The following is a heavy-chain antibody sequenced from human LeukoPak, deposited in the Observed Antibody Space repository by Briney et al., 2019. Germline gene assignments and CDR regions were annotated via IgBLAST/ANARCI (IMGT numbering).Heavy chain of an antibody. D-gene: IGHD2-2*01. Sequence: GASVKVSCKASGYTFTSYDINWVRQATGQGLEWMGWMNPNSGNTGYAQRFQGRVTMTRNTSISTAYMELSSLRSEDTAVYYCASSSPSVYYYYGMDVWGQGTTVTVSS. CDR1: GYTFTSYD. CDR3: ASSSPSVYYYYGMDV. J-gene: IGHJ6*02. CDR2: MNPNSGNT. V-gene: IGHV1-8*01.